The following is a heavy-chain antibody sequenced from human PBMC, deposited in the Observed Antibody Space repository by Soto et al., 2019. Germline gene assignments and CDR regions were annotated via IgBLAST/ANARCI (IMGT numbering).Heavy chain of an antibody. Sequence: QVQLVESGGGVVQPGRSLRLSCAASGFIFSDYAMPGVRQAPGKGLEWVAVISYGGDNKYYADSVRGRFAISRDNLKNTLDLQMNSLNPEDTAVYHCAKARHSTSWYGLEADFWGQGTLVTVSS. J-gene: IGHJ4*02. V-gene: IGHV3-30*09. CDR1: GFIFSDYA. CDR2: ISYGGDNK. CDR3: AKARHSTSWYGLEADF. D-gene: IGHD6-13*01.